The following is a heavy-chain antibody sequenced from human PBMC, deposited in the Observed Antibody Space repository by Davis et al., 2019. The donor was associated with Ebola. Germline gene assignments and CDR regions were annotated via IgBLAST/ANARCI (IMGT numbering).Heavy chain of an antibody. CDR3: ARGSPRVPTGVAGWDY. J-gene: IGHJ4*02. D-gene: IGHD7-27*01. Sequence: GESLKISCAASGFTFSSYAMHWVRQAPGKGLEWVAVISYNGGNLYYADSVKGRFTISRDSSQNTVYLQMNSLRAEDTAVYYCARGSPRVPTGVAGWDYWGQGTLVTVSS. V-gene: IGHV3-30*04. CDR1: GFTFSSYA. CDR2: ISYNGGNL.